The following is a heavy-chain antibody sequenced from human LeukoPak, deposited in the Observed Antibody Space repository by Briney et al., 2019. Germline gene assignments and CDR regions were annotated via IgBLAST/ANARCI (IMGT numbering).Heavy chain of an antibody. V-gene: IGHV3-74*01. Sequence: GGSLRLSCAASGNYWMHWVRQAQGKGLVWVSHINSDGSWTSYADSVKGRFTISKDNAKNTVYLQMNNLRAEDTAVYYCVSFYETYWGRGTLVTVSS. J-gene: IGHJ4*02. D-gene: IGHD2-2*01. CDR3: VSFYETY. CDR1: GNYW. CDR2: INSDGSWT.